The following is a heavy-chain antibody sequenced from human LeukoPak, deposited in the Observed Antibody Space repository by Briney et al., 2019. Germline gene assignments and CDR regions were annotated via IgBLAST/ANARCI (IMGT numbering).Heavy chain of an antibody. D-gene: IGHD2-2*01. Sequence: QAGGSLRLSCAASGFPFRSYWMHWVRQAPGKGLVWVSRINSDGSITSYAASVKGRFTISRDNAKNTLYLQMNSLRAEDTAVYYCASYCSSTTSCSLDSWGQGTLVFVSS. CDR2: INSDGSIT. V-gene: IGHV3-74*01. CDR3: ASYCSSTTSCSLDS. CDR1: GFPFRSYW. J-gene: IGHJ4*02.